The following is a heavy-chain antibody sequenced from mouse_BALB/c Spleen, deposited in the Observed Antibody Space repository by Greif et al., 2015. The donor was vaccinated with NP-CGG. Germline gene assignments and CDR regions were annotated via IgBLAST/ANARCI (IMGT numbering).Heavy chain of an antibody. CDR1: GYTFTSYW. J-gene: IGHJ4*01. D-gene: IGHD2-3*01. CDR2: INPNTGYT. CDR3: ARSDGYYGFYAMDY. Sequence: QVQLKESGAELAKPGASVKMSCKASGYTFTSYWMHWVKQRPGQGLEWIGYINPNTGYTEYNQKFKDKATLTADKSSSTAYMQLSSLTSEDSAVYYCARSDGYYGFYAMDYWGQGTSVTVSS. V-gene: IGHV1-7*01.